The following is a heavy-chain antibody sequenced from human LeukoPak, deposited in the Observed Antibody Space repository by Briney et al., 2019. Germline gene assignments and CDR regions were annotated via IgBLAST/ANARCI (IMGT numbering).Heavy chain of an antibody. CDR2: INHSGST. V-gene: IGHV4-34*01. J-gene: IGHJ4*02. CDR3: ARSYNWNYNYFDY. CDR1: GGSFIGYY. Sequence: SETLSLTCAVYGGSFIGYYWSWIRQPPGKGLEWIGEINHSGSTNYNPSLKSRVTISVDTSKNQFSLKLSSVTAADTAVYYCARSYNWNYNYFDYWGQGTLVTVSS. D-gene: IGHD1-7*01.